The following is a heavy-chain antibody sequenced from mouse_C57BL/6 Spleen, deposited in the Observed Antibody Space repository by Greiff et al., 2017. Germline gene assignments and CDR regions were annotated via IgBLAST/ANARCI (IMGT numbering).Heavy chain of an antibody. CDR1: GFTFSSYA. CDR3: ERDRDYGFDY. J-gene: IGHJ2*01. CDR2: ISDGGSYT. D-gene: IGHD2-4*01. V-gene: IGHV5-4*01. Sequence: EVKVVESGGGLVKPGGSLKLSCAASGFTFSSYAMSWVRQTPEKRLEWVATISDGGSYTYYPDNVKGRFTISRDNAKNNLYLQMSHLKSEDTAMYYCERDRDYGFDYWGQGTTLTVSS.